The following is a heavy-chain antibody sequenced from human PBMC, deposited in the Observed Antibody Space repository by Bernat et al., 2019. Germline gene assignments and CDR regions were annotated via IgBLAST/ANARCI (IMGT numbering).Heavy chain of an antibody. Sequence: QVQLVQSGAEVKKPGSSVKVSCKASGGTFSSYAISWVRQAPGQGLEWMGGIIPIFGTANYAQKFQGRVTITADKSTSTAYMELSSLRSEDTAVYYCAIWFGEYDHYYYYYGMDVWGQGTTVTVYS. CDR3: AIWFGEYDHYYYYYGMDV. CDR1: GGTFSSYA. J-gene: IGHJ6*02. CDR2: IIPIFGTA. V-gene: IGHV1-69*06. D-gene: IGHD3-10*01.